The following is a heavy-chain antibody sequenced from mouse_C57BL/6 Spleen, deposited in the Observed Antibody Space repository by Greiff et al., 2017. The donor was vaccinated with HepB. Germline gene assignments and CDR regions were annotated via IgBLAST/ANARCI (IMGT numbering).Heavy chain of an antibody. CDR1: GYTFTSYW. CDR3: ARGGVDYWYFDV. Sequence: VQLQQSGAELVKPGASVKLSCKASGYTFTSYWMQWVKQRPGQGLEWIGEIDPSDSYTNYNQKFKGKATLTVDTSSSTAYMQLSSLTSEDSAVYYCARGGVDYWYFDVWGTGTTVTVSS. V-gene: IGHV1-50*01. J-gene: IGHJ1*03. D-gene: IGHD1-1*01. CDR2: IDPSDSYT.